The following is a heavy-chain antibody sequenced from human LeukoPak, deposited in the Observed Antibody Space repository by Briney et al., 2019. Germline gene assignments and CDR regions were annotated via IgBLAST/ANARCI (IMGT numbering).Heavy chain of an antibody. Sequence: GASVKVSCKASGYTFTGYYMHWVRQAPGQGLEWMGWINPNSGGTNYAQKFQGRVTMTRDTSISTAYMELSRLRSDDTAVYYCASSRSSSWYYYYYGMDVWGQGTTVTVSS. V-gene: IGHV1-2*02. CDR1: GYTFTGYY. J-gene: IGHJ6*02. CDR2: INPNSGGT. CDR3: ASSRSSSWYYYYYGMDV. D-gene: IGHD6-13*01.